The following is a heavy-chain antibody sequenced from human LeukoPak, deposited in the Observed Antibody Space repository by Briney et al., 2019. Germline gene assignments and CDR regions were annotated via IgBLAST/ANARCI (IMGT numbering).Heavy chain of an antibody. J-gene: IGHJ4*02. CDR1: GDSISTGSHY. D-gene: IGHD5-24*01. V-gene: IGHV4-61*02. Sequence: SETLSLTCTVSGDSISTGSHYWTWVRQPAGKGLEYIGCIFISGSTNYSPSLKSRVSISVDTSKNQFSLNLTSVTATDTAVYYCARGGRDGFKHYPVDCWGRGTLVIVSS. CDR2: IFISGST. CDR3: ARGGRDGFKHYPVDC.